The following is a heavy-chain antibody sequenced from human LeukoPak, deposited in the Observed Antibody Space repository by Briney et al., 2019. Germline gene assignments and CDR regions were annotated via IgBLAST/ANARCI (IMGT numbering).Heavy chain of an antibody. V-gene: IGHV1-69*13. Sequence: SVKVSCKASGGTFSSYAISWVRQAPGQGLEWIEGIIPIFGTANYAQKFQGRVTITADESTSTAYMELSSLRSEDAAVYYCARVRGIVATMSYYFDYWGQGTLVTVSS. J-gene: IGHJ4*02. CDR3: ARVRGIVATMSYYFDY. CDR2: IIPIFGTA. CDR1: GGTFSSYA. D-gene: IGHD5-12*01.